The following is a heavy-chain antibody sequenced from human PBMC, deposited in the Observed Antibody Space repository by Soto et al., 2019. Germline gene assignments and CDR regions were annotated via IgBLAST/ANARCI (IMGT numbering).Heavy chain of an antibody. CDR2: ISGGGSAT. V-gene: IGHV3-23*01. CDR1: GFIFDNYA. J-gene: IGHJ4*02. CDR3: AKIKQGYFDY. Sequence: EVQLLESGGGLVQPGGSLRLSCAASGFIFDNYAMSWVRQAPGKGLEWISTISGGGSATFYADSVKGRFTISGDSSKSTMYLQMHSLRAKDTAIYYCAKIKQGYFDYWGQGTQVIVSS.